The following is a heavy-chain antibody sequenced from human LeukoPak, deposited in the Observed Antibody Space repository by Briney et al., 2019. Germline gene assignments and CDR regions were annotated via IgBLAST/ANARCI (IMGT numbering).Heavy chain of an antibody. Sequence: GGSLRLSCAASGFTFSSYAMHWVRQAPGKGLEWVAVISYDGSNKYYADSVKGRFTISRDNSKNTLYLQMNSLRAEDTAVYYCARDPDYWGQGTLVTVSS. CDR2: ISYDGSNK. J-gene: IGHJ4*02. CDR1: GFTFSSYA. CDR3: ARDPDY. V-gene: IGHV3-30-3*01.